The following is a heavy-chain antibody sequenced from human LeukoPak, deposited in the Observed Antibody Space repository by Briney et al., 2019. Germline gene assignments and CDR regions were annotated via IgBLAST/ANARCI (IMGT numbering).Heavy chain of an antibody. D-gene: IGHD3-22*01. CDR1: GFTFSSYA. V-gene: IGHV3-30-3*01. CDR3: AREENGMIVVVSTPGAFDI. Sequence: GGSLRLSCAASGFTFSSYAMHWVRQAPGKGLEWVAVISYDGSNKYYADSVKGRFTISRDNSKNTLYLQMNSLRAEDTAVYYCAREENGMIVVVSTPGAFDIWGQGTMVTVSS. CDR2: ISYDGSNK. J-gene: IGHJ3*02.